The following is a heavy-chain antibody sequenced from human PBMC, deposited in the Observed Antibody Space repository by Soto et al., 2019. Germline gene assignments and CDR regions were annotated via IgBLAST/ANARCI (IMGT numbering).Heavy chain of an antibody. D-gene: IGHD6-19*01. Sequence: EVHLVESGGGLVQPGGSLRLSCAASGFTFSNYWMHWVRQAPGKGLECVANIKEDGDEKYYVDSVKGRFTISRDNAKNSLYLQMDSLRAEDTAMYYCARGGWDYWGQGTLVTVSS. CDR1: GFTFSNYW. J-gene: IGHJ4*02. V-gene: IGHV3-7*01. CDR3: ARGGWDY. CDR2: IKEDGDEK.